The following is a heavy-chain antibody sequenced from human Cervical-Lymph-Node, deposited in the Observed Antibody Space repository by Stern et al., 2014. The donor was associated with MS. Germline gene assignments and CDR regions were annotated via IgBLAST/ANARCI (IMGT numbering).Heavy chain of an antibody. J-gene: IGHJ5*02. Sequence: VQLVQSGGGLVKPGGSLRLSCAASGFTFSNAWMSWVRQAPGKGLEWVGRIKSKTDGGTTDYAAPVKGRFTISRDDSKNTLYLQMNSLKTEDTAVYYCTTDTRFAPGWFDPWGQGTLVTVSS. V-gene: IGHV3-15*01. CDR3: TTDTRFAPGWFDP. CDR1: GFTFSNAW. CDR2: IKSKTDGGTT. D-gene: IGHD3-16*01.